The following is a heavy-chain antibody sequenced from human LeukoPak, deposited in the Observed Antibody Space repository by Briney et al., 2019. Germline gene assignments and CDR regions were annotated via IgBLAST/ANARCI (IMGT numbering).Heavy chain of an antibody. V-gene: IGHV3-23*01. Sequence: GSLRLSCAASGFTFSSYSMGWVRQAPGEGLEWVSSITGSGGSIYYADSLKGRFTISRDNSKNTVYLQMNSLRAEDTAVYYCAKYLDYYFEYWGQGTLVTVSS. CDR3: AKYLDYYFEY. CDR1: GFTFSSYS. J-gene: IGHJ4*02. CDR2: ITGSGGSI.